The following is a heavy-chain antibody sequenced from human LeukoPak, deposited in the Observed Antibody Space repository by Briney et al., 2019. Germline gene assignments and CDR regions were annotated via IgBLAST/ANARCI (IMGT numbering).Heavy chain of an antibody. D-gene: IGHD6-13*01. Sequence: SETLSLTCTVSGGPITSGGSYWSWIRQHPGEGLEWIGEINHSGSTNYNPSLKSRVTISVDTSMNQFSLKLSSVTAADTAVYYCARGGRYSSSWYGYWGQGTLVTVSS. V-gene: IGHV4-34*01. CDR3: ARGGRYSSSWYGY. CDR2: INHSGST. CDR1: GGPITSGGSY. J-gene: IGHJ4*02.